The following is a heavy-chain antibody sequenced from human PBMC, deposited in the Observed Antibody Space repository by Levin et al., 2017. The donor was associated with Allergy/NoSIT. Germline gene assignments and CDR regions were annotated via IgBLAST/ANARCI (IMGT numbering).Heavy chain of an antibody. CDR1: GGSISSGDYY. CDR3: ARALPMVRGFDP. CDR2: IYYSGST. J-gene: IGHJ5*02. Sequence: SETLSLTCTVSGGSISSGDYYWSWIRQPPGKGLEWIGYIYYSGSTYYNPSLKSRVTISVDTSKNQFSLKLSSVTAADTAVYYCARALPMVRGFDPWGQGTLVTVSS. V-gene: IGHV4-30-4*01. D-gene: IGHD3-10*01.